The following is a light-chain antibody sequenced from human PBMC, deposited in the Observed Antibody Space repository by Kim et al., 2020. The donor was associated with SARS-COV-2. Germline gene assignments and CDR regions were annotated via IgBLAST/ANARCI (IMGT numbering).Light chain of an antibody. V-gene: IGLV2-14*03. CDR1: SSDVGGYKY. Sequence: QSALTQPASVSGSPGQSITISCTGTSSDVGGYKYVSWYQQHPGKAPKLMIYDVSSRPSGVSNRFSGSKSGNTASLTISGLQAEDEADYYCNSYTGDITWVFGGGTKLTVL. J-gene: IGLJ3*02. CDR3: NSYTGDITWV. CDR2: DVS.